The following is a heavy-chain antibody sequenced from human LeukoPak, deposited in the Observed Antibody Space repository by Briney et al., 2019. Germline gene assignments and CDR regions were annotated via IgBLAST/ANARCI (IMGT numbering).Heavy chain of an antibody. V-gene: IGHV1-8*01. CDR3: ARSIAASGGYYGMDV. CDR2: MNPNSGNT. CDR1: GYIFTTYD. D-gene: IGHD6-6*01. Sequence: GASVKVSCKASGYIFTTYDINRVRQATGQGLEWMGWMNPNSGNTGYAQKFQGRVTTTRNTSISTAYMELSSLGSEDTAVYYCARSIAASGGYYGMDVWGQGTTVTVSS. J-gene: IGHJ6*02.